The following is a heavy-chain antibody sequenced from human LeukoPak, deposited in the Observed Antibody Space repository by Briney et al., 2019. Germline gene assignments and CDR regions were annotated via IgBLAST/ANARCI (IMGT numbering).Heavy chain of an antibody. Sequence: NPSETLSLTCTVSGGSISSGGYYWSWIRQHPGKGLEWIGYIYYSGSTYYNPSLKSRVTISVDTSKNQFSLKLGSVTAADTAVYYCARVRISMIVVAYGMDVWGQGTMVTVSS. J-gene: IGHJ6*02. V-gene: IGHV4-31*03. CDR2: IYYSGST. CDR1: GGSISSGGYY. CDR3: ARVRISMIVVAYGMDV. D-gene: IGHD3-22*01.